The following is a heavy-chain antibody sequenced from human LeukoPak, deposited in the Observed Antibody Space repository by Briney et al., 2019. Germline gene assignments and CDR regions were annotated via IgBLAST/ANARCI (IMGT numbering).Heavy chain of an antibody. D-gene: IGHD6-13*01. Sequence: PGGSLRLSCAASGFTFSSYSMNWVRQAPGKGLEWVSYISSSSSTIYYADSVKGRFTISRDNAKNSLYLQMNSLRAEDTAVYYCVREDIGEIAAAKSHFDYWGQGTLVTVSS. J-gene: IGHJ4*02. CDR3: VREDIGEIAAAKSHFDY. CDR1: GFTFSSYS. CDR2: ISSSSSTI. V-gene: IGHV3-48*04.